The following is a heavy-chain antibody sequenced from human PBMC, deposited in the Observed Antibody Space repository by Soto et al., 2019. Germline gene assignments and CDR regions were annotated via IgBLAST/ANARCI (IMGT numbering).Heavy chain of an antibody. V-gene: IGHV3-15*01. J-gene: IGHJ4*02. CDR2: IKSKSDGETA. Sequence: GSLRLSGAASGLSLSHVWMTWVRQAPGKGLEWVGRIKSKSDGETADVAAPVKARFTISRDDSKNTVFLEMNSLKSEDTALYYCAVTAMINRDSSTSFDDWGRGTQVTVSS. D-gene: IGHD5-18*01. CDR1: GLSLSHVW. CDR3: AVTAMINRDSSTSFDD.